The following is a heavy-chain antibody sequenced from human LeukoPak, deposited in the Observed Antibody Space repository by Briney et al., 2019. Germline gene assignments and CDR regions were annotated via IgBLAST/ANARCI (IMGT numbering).Heavy chain of an antibody. CDR1: GFSVSTNY. CDR3: ARTSVSMAAKEDYFDY. D-gene: IGHD2-15*01. V-gene: IGHV3-53*01. J-gene: IGHJ4*02. Sequence: GGSLRLSCAASGFSVSTNYMSWVRQAPGKGLEWVSIIYSDGSTYYADSVKGRFIISRDNSKNTLYHAMNTLGAEDTAVYYCARTSVSMAAKEDYFDYWGQGTQVTVSS. CDR2: IYSDGST.